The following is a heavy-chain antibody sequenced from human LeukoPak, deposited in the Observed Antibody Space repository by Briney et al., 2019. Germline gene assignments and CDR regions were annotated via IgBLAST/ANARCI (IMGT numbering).Heavy chain of an antibody. V-gene: IGHV3-48*04. Sequence: GGSLRLSCAASGFTFSSYSMNWVRQAPGKGLEWVSYISSSSSTIYYADSVKGRFTISRDNAKNSPYLQMNSLRAEDTAVYYCAREQGALDSWGQGTLVTVSS. CDR2: ISSSSSTI. CDR1: GFTFSSYS. J-gene: IGHJ4*02. CDR3: AREQGALDS.